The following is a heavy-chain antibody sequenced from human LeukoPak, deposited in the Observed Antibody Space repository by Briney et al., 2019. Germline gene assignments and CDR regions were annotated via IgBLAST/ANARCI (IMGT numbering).Heavy chain of an antibody. CDR3: ASSGSYNSGGDY. J-gene: IGHJ4*02. D-gene: IGHD1-26*01. Sequence: ASVKVSCKASGYTFTSSDINWVRQATGQGLEWMGWMNPNSGNTGYAQKFQGRVTMTRNTSISTAYMELSSLRSEDTAVYYCASSGSYNSGGDYWGQGTLVTVSS. V-gene: IGHV1-8*01. CDR2: MNPNSGNT. CDR1: GYTFTSSD.